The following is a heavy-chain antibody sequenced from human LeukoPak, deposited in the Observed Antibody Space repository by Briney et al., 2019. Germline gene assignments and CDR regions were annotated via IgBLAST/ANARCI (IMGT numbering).Heavy chain of an antibody. J-gene: IGHJ4*02. V-gene: IGHV3-23*01. CDR3: ANRPNPFYFDY. Sequence: PGGSLRLSCAASGFPFSSYAMSWVRQAPGKGLEWVSAISGSGGGTYYADSVKGRFTISRDNSKNTLFLQMNSLSAEDTAVYYYANRPNPFYFDYWGQGTLVTVSS. CDR2: ISGSGGGT. D-gene: IGHD1-14*01. CDR1: GFPFSSYA.